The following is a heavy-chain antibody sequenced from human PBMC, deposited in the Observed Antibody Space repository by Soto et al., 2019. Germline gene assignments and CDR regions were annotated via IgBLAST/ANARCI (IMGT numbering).Heavy chain of an antibody. CDR1: GGTFSSYA. CDR3: ARVIVIYYYDIYDALDI. J-gene: IGHJ3*02. V-gene: IGHV1-69*13. Sequence: GASVKVSCKASGGTFSSYAISWVRQAPGQGLAWMGGIIPIFGTANYEQKYQGRVTITADESTSTAYMELSSMRSEETAVYYCARVIVIYYYDIYDALDIWGQGTMVTVSS. D-gene: IGHD3-22*01. CDR2: IIPIFGTA.